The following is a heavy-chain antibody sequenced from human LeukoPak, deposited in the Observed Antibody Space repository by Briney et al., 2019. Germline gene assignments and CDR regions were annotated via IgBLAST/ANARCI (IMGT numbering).Heavy chain of an antibody. Sequence: PGGSLRLSCAASGFTFDDYGMSWVRQAPGKGLEWVSAINWNGGSTGNADSVSGRFTISRDNAKNSLFLQMNSLRAEDTALYYCARCSRSSTSCYSTFDKWGQGTMVTVSS. J-gene: IGHJ3*02. CDR1: GFTFDDYG. CDR3: ARCSRSSTSCYSTFDK. V-gene: IGHV3-20*04. D-gene: IGHD2-2*02. CDR2: INWNGGST.